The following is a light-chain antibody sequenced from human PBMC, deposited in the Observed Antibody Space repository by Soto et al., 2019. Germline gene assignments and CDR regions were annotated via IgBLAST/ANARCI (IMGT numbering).Light chain of an antibody. CDR1: QSVNTNY. CDR2: GPS. CDR3: QNYVSSAPRGT. Sequence: EIVLTQSPGTLSLFPGERATLSCRASQSVNTNYLARYQQKPGQAPRLLIYGPSSSATGVPDRVSGTGSGTDFPLTVSSLEPEDFAVDYCQNYVSSAPRGTFGQGTKVAVK. V-gene: IGKV3-20*01. J-gene: IGKJ1*01.